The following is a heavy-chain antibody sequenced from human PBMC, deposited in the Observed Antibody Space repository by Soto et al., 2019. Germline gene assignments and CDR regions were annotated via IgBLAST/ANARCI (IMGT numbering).Heavy chain of an antibody. D-gene: IGHD3-10*01. V-gene: IGHV3-48*03. CDR1: GFTFSSYE. J-gene: IGHJ6*02. CDR2: ISSSGSTI. Sequence: GGSLRLSCAASGFTFSSYEMNWVRQAPGKGLEWVSYISSSGSTIYYADSVKGRFTISRDNAKNSLYLQMNSLRAEDTAVYYCASTGFSYGMDVWGQGTTVTVSS. CDR3: ASTGFSYGMDV.